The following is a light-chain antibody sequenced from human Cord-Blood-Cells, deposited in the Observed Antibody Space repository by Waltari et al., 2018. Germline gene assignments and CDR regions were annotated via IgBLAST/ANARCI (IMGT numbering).Light chain of an antibody. Sequence: NFMLTQPHSVSESPGKTVTISCTRSSGSIASHYVHRYQQRPGSSPTTVIYEDNQRPSGVPDRFSGSIDSSSNSASLTISGLKTEDEADYYCQSYDSSIRVFGGGTKLTVL. CDR1: SGSIASHY. CDR2: EDN. J-gene: IGLJ2*01. V-gene: IGLV6-57*01. CDR3: QSYDSSIRV.